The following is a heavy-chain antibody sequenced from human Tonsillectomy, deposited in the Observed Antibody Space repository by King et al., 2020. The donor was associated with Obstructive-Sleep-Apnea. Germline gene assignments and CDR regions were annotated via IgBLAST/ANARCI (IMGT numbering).Heavy chain of an antibody. CDR1: GFSFSSYA. J-gene: IGHJ4*02. CDR2: ISAAGCST. D-gene: IGHD3-10*01. CDR3: ASGFGEAVGY. V-gene: IGHV3-23*04. Sequence: EVQLVESGGGLVQPGGSLRVSCAASGFSFSSYAMSWVRQGPGKGLEWVSTISAAGCSTYYTDSVKGRFTISRDNSKNTLYLQMNSLRADDTAVYYCASGFGEAVGYWGQGTLVTVSS.